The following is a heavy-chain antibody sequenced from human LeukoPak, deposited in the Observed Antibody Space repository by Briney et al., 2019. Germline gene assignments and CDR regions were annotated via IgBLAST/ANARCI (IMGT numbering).Heavy chain of an antibody. CDR3: ATGAVAGTYYFDY. D-gene: IGHD6-19*01. CDR1: GGSFSGYY. CDR2: INHSGST. V-gene: IGHV4-34*01. Sequence: SETLSLTCAVYGGSFSGYYWSWIRQPPGKGLEWIGEINHSGSTNYNPSLKSRVTISVDTSKNQFSLKLSSVTAADTAVYCCATGAVAGTYYFDYWGQGTLVTVSS. J-gene: IGHJ4*02.